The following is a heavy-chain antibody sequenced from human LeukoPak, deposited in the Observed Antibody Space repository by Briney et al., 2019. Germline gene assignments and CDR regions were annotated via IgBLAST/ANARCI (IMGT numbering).Heavy chain of an antibody. J-gene: IGHJ4*02. CDR1: GGSFSGYY. CDR3: ARSYSSSSRIDFDY. V-gene: IGHV4-34*01. D-gene: IGHD6-6*01. CDR2: INHSGST. Sequence: SETLSLTCAVYGGSFSGYYWSWIRQPPGKGLEWIGEINHSGSTNYNPSLKSQVTISVDTSKNQFSLKLSSVTAADTAVYYCARSYSSSSRIDFDYWGQGTLVTVSS.